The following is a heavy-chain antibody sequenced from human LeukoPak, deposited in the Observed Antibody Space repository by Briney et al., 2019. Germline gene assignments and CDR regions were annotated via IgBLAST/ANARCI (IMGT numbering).Heavy chain of an antibody. CDR2: ISSSSSYI. CDR1: GFTLSSYS. D-gene: IGHD6-13*01. Sequence: GGSLRLSCAASGFTLSSYSMNWVRQAPGKGLEWVSSISSSSSYIYYADSVKGRFTISRDNAKNSLYLQMNSLRAEDTAVYYCASRIAAAGTPHWFDPWGQGTLVTVSS. CDR3: ASRIAAAGTPHWFDP. V-gene: IGHV3-21*01. J-gene: IGHJ5*02.